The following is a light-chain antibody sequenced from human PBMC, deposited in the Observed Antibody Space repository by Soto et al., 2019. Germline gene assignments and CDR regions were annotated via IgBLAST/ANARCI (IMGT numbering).Light chain of an antibody. CDR3: QQYNSYS. CDR2: DAS. CDR1: QSVSSY. V-gene: IGKV3-11*01. Sequence: EIVLTQSPPTLSLSPGHRATLSCRASQSVSSYLAWYQQKPGQAPRLLIYDASNRATGIPARFSGSGSGTDFTLTISNLEPEDFATYYCQQYNSYSFGQGTNVDIK. J-gene: IGKJ1*01.